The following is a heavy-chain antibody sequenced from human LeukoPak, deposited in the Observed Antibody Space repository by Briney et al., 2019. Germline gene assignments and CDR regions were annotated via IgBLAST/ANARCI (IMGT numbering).Heavy chain of an antibody. D-gene: IGHD2-2*02. V-gene: IGHV3-21*01. CDR3: ARVGATLIVVVPAAIDDAFDI. CDR1: GFTFSSYS. Sequence: GGSLRLSCAASGFTFSSYSMNWVRQAPGKGLEWVSSISSSSSYIYYADSVKGRFTISRDNAKNSLYLQMNSLRAEDTAVYYCARVGATLIVVVPAAIDDAFDIWGQGTMVTVS. J-gene: IGHJ3*02. CDR2: ISSSSSYI.